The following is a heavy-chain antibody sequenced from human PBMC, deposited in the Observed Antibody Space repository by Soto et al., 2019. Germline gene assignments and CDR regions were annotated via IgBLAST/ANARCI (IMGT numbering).Heavy chain of an antibody. Sequence: QVQLVQSGAEVKKPGASVKVSCKASGYTCTSYGISWVRQAPGQGLEWMGRISAYNGNTNYAQKLQGRVTMTTDTSTSTAYMELRSRRSDDTAVYYCAIDYYDIVTGYYGKTYYFDYWGQGTPVTVSS. V-gene: IGHV1-18*01. CDR2: ISAYNGNT. D-gene: IGHD3-9*01. J-gene: IGHJ4*02. CDR3: AIDYYDIVTGYYGKTYYFDY. CDR1: GYTCTSYG.